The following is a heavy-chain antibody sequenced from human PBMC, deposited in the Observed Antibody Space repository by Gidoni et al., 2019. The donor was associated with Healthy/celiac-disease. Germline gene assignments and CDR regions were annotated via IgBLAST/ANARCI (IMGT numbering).Heavy chain of an antibody. CDR2: FDPEDGET. CDR3: ATPGGSGYYRGYDY. J-gene: IGHJ4*02. CDR1: GYTLTELS. Sequence: QVQLVQSGAEGKKPGASVKVSCKVSGYTLTELSMHWVRQAPGQGLEWMGGFDPEDGETLYAQKFQGRVTMTESTSTDTAYLDLSSLRSEATAVYYCATPGGSGYYRGYDYWGQGTLVTVSS. D-gene: IGHD3-22*01. V-gene: IGHV1-24*01.